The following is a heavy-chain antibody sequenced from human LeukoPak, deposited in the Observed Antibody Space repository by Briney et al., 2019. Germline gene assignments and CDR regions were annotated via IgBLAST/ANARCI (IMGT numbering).Heavy chain of an antibody. CDR1: GFTFSIYG. CDR3: AKNAGYSYGLYYFDY. CDR2: IANDAKTT. Sequence: GGSLRLSCAASGFTFSIYGMHWVRQAPGKGLEWVAVIANDAKTTYYADSVKGRFTISRDNSKNMVYLQMDSLGAEDSAVYYCAKNAGYSYGLYYFDYWGQGTLVTVSS. D-gene: IGHD5-18*01. J-gene: IGHJ4*02. V-gene: IGHV3-30*18.